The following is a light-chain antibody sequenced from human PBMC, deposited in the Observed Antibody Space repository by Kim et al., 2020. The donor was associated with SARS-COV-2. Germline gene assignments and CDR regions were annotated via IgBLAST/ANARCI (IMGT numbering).Light chain of an antibody. J-gene: IGKJ1*01. CDR3: QKYNSAPQT. Sequence: ASVGDRVTITCRASQGISNYLAWYQQKPGKVPKLLIYAASTLQSGVPSRFSGSGSGTDFTLTISSLQPEDVATYYCQKYNSAPQTFGQVTKVDIK. V-gene: IGKV1-27*01. CDR2: AAS. CDR1: QGISNY.